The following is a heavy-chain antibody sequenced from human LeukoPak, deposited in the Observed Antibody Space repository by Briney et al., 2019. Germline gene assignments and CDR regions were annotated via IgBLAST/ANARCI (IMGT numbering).Heavy chain of an antibody. V-gene: IGHV4-61*02. CDR3: ARGDRSAWYFDL. CDR2: IYTSGST. Sequence: SETLSLTCTVSGGSISSGSYYWSWIRQPAGKGLVWIGRIYTSGSTNYNPSLKSRVTISVDTSKNQFSLKLSSVTAADTAVYYCARGDRSAWYFDLWGRGTLVTVSS. J-gene: IGHJ2*01. CDR1: GGSISSGSYY. D-gene: IGHD2-15*01.